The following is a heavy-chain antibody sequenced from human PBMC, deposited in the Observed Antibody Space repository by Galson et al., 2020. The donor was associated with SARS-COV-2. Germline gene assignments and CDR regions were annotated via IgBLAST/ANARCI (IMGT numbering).Heavy chain of an antibody. CDR1: GYTFTGYY. CDR3: ARASGYKQFDP. CDR2: INPNSGDT. V-gene: IGHV1-2*02. D-gene: IGHD5-18*01. J-gene: IGHJ5*02. Sequence: ASVKVSCKASGYTFTGYYIHWVRQAPGQGLEWMGWINPNSGDTNYAQKFQGRVTMTRDTSISTAYMELSRLRSDDTAVYYCARASGYKQFDPWGQGTLVTVSS.